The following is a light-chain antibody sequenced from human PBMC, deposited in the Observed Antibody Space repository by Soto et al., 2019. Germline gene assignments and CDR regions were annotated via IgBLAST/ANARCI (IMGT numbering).Light chain of an antibody. Sequence: QSALTQPPSASGSPGQSVTISCTGTSSDVGTYNYVSWYQQHPGKAPKLMIYEVSKRPSGVPDSFSGSKSSNTASLTVSGLQAEDEADYYCRSYAGSNNAYVFGSGTKLTVL. CDR1: SSDVGTYNY. CDR2: EVS. CDR3: RSYAGSNNAYV. J-gene: IGLJ1*01. V-gene: IGLV2-8*01.